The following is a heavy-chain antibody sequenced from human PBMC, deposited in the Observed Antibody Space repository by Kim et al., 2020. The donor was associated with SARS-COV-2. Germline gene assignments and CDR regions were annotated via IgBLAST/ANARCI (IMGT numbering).Heavy chain of an antibody. CDR2: IWYDGSNK. V-gene: IGHV3-33*01. CDR1: GFTFSSYG. Sequence: GGSLRLSCAASGFTFSSYGMHWVRQAPGKGREWLAVIWYDGSNKYYADSVKGRFTIPRDNSKTTLYLQMNSLRAEDTAVYYCARPLEYCSSTSCYSYWY. D-gene: IGHD2-2*01. J-gene: IGHJ2*01. CDR3: ARPLEYCSSTSCYSYWY.